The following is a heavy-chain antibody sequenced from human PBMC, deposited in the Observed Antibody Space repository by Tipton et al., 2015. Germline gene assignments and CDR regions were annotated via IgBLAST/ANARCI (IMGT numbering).Heavy chain of an antibody. CDR3: ARHAKDYCSGGTCYFDY. J-gene: IGHJ4*02. CDR1: GYNFSKFW. CDR2: IYPDDSDT. D-gene: IGHD2-15*01. V-gene: IGHV5-51*01. Sequence: QLVQSGPEVKKPGESLKISCKTSGYNFSKFWIAWVRQMPGKGLEWMGIIYPDDSDTRYSPSFQGQVTISADNSISTAYLQWHSLKASDTAFYYCARHAKDYCSGGTCYFDYWGRGTLVTVSS.